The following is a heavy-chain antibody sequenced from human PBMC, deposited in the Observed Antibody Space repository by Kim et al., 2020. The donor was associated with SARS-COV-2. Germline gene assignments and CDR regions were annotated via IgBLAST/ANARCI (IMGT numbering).Heavy chain of an antibody. CDR1: GFTFSSYE. D-gene: IGHD3-9*01. V-gene: IGHV3-48*03. J-gene: IGHJ6*02. Sequence: GGSLRLSCAASGFTFSSYEMNWVRQAPGKGLEWVSYISSSGSTIYYADSVKGRFTISRDNAKNSLYLQMNSLRAEDTAVYYCARLGEGYFDWLLSRYGMDVCGQGTTVTVSS. CDR3: ARLGEGYFDWLLSRYGMDV. CDR2: ISSSGSTI.